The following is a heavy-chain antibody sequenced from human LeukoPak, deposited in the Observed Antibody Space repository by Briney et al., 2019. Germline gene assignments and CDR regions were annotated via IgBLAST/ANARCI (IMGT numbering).Heavy chain of an antibody. CDR3: ARHSEGAIDY. V-gene: IGHV3-33*01. CDR1: GFTFNDYG. Sequence: GRSLRLSCAASGFTFNDYGIHWVRQAPGKGLEWVTVIWYDGSNKFYADSVKGRFTISRDNSKNTLYPQMNSLRAEDTAVYYCARHSEGAIDYWGQGTLVTVSS. CDR2: IWYDGSNK. D-gene: IGHD1-26*01. J-gene: IGHJ4*02.